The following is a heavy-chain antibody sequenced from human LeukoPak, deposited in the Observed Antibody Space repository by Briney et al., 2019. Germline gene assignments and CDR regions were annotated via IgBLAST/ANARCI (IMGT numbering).Heavy chain of an antibody. Sequence: GRSLRLSCAASGFTFSSYTMHWVRQAPGKGLEWVALISYDGSNKYYADSVKGRFTISRDNSKNTLYLQMNSLRAEDTAVYYCGRNPHDYRDSQGYWGQGTLVTVSS. CDR1: GFTFSSYT. D-gene: IGHD4-17*01. J-gene: IGHJ4*02. V-gene: IGHV3-30-3*01. CDR2: ISYDGSNK. CDR3: GRNPHDYRDSQGY.